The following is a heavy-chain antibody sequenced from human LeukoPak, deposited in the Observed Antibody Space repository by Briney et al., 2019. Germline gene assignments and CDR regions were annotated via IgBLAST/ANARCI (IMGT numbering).Heavy chain of an antibody. CDR3: AIQQWPVRYFDL. CDR2: IYNSGSS. CDR1: GGSISIYY. J-gene: IGHJ2*01. V-gene: IGHV4-4*07. Sequence: SETLSLTCTVSGGSISIYYWSWIRQPAGKGLEWIGRIYNSGSSNYNPALKSRVTMSADTSKNQFPLKLSSVTAADTAVYYCAIQQWPVRYFDLWGRGTLVTVSS. D-gene: IGHD6-19*01.